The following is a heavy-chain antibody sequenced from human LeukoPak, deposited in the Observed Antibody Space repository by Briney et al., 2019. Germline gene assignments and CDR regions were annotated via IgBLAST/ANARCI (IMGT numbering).Heavy chain of an antibody. D-gene: IGHD5-18*01. CDR1: GFTFSSYG. V-gene: IGHV3-23*01. CDR3: AACGYSHVADY. J-gene: IGHJ4*02. CDR2: ISGNGGST. Sequence: GGSLRLSCAASGFTFSSYGMSWVRQAPGKGPEWVSTISGNGGSTYYADSVKGRFTISRDNSKNTLYLQMNSLRAEDTAVYYCAACGYSHVADYWGQGTQVTVAS.